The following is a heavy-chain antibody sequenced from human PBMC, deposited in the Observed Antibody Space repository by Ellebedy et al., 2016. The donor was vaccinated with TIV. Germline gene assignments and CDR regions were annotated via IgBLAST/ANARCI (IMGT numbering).Heavy chain of an antibody. D-gene: IGHD3-3*01. J-gene: IGHJ4*02. CDR3: AKSIWSAVQDDFDS. CDR2: ISHDGSKQ. CDR1: GFAFSSYA. Sequence: PGGSLRLSCAASGFAFSSYAMNRVRQAPGKGLEWVAVISHDGSKQYKADSVKGRFSISRDNSRNTLYLQINSLTSEDTAVYYCAKSIWSAVQDDFDSWGQGTLVTVSS. V-gene: IGHV3-30*04.